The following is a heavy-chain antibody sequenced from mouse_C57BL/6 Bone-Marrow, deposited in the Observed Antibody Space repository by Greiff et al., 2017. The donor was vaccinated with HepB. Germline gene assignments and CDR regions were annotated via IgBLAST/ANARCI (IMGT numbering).Heavy chain of an antibody. CDR1: GFTFSDYG. J-gene: IGHJ4*01. D-gene: IGHD2-2*01. Sequence: EVQLVESGGGLVKPGGSLKLSCAASGFTFSDYGMHWVRQAPEKGLEWVAYISSGSSTIYYADTVKGRFTISRDNAKNTLFLQMTSLRSEDTAMYYCARGYGYDVYYYAMDYWGQGTSVTVSS. V-gene: IGHV5-17*01. CDR3: ARGYGYDVYYYAMDY. CDR2: ISSGSSTI.